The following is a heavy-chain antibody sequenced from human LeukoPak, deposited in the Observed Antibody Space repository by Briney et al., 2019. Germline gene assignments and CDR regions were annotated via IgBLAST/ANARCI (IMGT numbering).Heavy chain of an antibody. Sequence: QAGGSLRLSCAASGFTFTDYAVTWVRQAPGKGLEWGSGSNTNGDGTSYADSVKGRFTLSRDNSKNTLYLQMNSLRAEDTAVYYCAKLYYDSSAASGSFDYWGQGTLVTVSS. CDR3: AKLYYDSSAASGSFDY. J-gene: IGHJ4*02. CDR1: GFTFTDYA. CDR2: SNTNGDGT. V-gene: IGHV3-23*01. D-gene: IGHD3-22*01.